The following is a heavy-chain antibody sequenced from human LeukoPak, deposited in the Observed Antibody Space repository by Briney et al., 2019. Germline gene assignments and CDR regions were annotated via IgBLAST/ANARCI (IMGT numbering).Heavy chain of an antibody. CDR1: GFTFSSYG. D-gene: IGHD3-10*01. Sequence: PGGSLRPSCAASGFTFSSYGMHWVRQAPGKGLEWVAVISYDGSNKYYVDSVKGRFTISRDNSKNTLYLQMNSLRAKDTAVYYCAREGITMVRGVINYFDYWGQGTLVTVSS. J-gene: IGHJ4*02. CDR3: AREGITMVRGVINYFDY. V-gene: IGHV3-30*03. CDR2: ISYDGSNK.